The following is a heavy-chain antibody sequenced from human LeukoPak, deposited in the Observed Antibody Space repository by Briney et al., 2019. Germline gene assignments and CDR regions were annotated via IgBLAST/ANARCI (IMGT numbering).Heavy chain of an antibody. CDR3: ARDGFIYYYGSGSYYPSDY. Sequence: PGRSLRLSCAASGFTFSSYAMHWVRQAPGKGLEWVAVISYDGSNKYYADSVKGRFTISRDNSKNTLYLQMNSLRAEDTAVYYCARDGFIYYYGSGSYYPSDYWGQRTLVTVSS. CDR1: GFTFSSYA. D-gene: IGHD3-10*01. J-gene: IGHJ4*02. V-gene: IGHV3-30-3*01. CDR2: ISYDGSNK.